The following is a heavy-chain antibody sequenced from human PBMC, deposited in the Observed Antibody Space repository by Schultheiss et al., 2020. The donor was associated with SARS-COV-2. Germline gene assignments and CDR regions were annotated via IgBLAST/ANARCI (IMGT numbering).Heavy chain of an antibody. J-gene: IGHJ6*03. V-gene: IGHV4-34*01. CDR2: INHSGST. Sequence: SETLSLTCAVFGGSFSGYYWSWIRQPPGKGLEWIGEINHSGSTNYNPSLKSRVTISVDTSKNQFSLKLSSVTAADTAVYYCARGRYCSSTSCYAIAHYYYMDVWGKGTTVTVSS. CDR3: ARGRYCSSTSCYAIAHYYYMDV. D-gene: IGHD2-2*01. CDR1: GGSFSGYY.